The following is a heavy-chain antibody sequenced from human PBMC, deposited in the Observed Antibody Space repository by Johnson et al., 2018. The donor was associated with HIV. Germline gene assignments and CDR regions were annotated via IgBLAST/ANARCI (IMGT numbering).Heavy chain of an antibody. CDR1: GFTFSSYA. Sequence: VLLLESGGGLVQPGGSLRLSCAASGFTFSSYAMSWVRQAPGKGLEWVSAISGSGGSTYYADSAKGRFTISRDNSKNTLYRQMNSLRSEDTAVYDCAKALTTVVTPGPEAFDIWGQGTMVTVSS. CDR3: AKALTTVVTPGPEAFDI. J-gene: IGHJ3*02. CDR2: ISGSGGST. D-gene: IGHD4-23*01. V-gene: IGHV3-23*01.